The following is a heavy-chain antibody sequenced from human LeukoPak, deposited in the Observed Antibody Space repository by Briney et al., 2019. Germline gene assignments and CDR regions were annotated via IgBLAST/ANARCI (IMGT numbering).Heavy chain of an antibody. D-gene: IGHD2-21*02. CDR3: ARLGGDSL. CDR2: IYYIGST. Sequence: PSETLSLTCTVSGASISSYYWSWIRQPPGKGLEWIGYIYYIGSTNYNPSLKSRVTISVDTSKNQFSLKLSSVTAADTALYYCARLGGDSLWGQGTLVTVSS. J-gene: IGHJ4*02. V-gene: IGHV4-59*08. CDR1: GASISSYY.